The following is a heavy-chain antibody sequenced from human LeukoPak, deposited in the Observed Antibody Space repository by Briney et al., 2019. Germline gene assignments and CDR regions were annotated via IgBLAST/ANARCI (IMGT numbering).Heavy chain of an antibody. J-gene: IGHJ5*02. Sequence: QPGGSLRLSCATSGFTFTYYGMHWVRQAPGKGLEWVAFIRYEGNEKYYADSVKGRFTISRDNSKNTLYLDMNSLRAEDTAVYYCAKDLMRDRWFGESWGQGTLVTVPS. CDR2: IRYEGNEK. V-gene: IGHV3-30*02. D-gene: IGHD3-10*01. CDR1: GFTFTYYG. CDR3: AKDLMRDRWFGES.